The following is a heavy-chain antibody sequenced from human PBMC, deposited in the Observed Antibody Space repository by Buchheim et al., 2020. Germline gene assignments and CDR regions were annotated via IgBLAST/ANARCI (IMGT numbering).Heavy chain of an antibody. V-gene: IGHV4-59*08. D-gene: IGHD6-19*01. Sequence: QVQLQESGPGLVKPSETLSLTCTVSGGSISSYYWSWIRQPPGKGLEWIGYIYYSGSTNYNPSLKSRVTISVDTSKNQFSLKLSSVTAADTAVYYCARLPGYSSGWYPFDYWGQGTL. CDR2: IYYSGST. CDR1: GGSISSYY. J-gene: IGHJ4*02. CDR3: ARLPGYSSGWYPFDY.